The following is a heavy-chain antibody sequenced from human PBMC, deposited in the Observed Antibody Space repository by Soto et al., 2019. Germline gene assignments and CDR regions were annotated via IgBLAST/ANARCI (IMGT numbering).Heavy chain of an antibody. Sequence: GASVKVSCKASGVTFSSYAISWVRQAPGQGLEWMGGIIPIFGTANYAQKFQGRVTITADESTSTAYMELSSLRSEDTAVYYCARDSFRGNYYYYGMDVWGQGTTVTVSS. CDR1: GVTFSSYA. CDR2: IIPIFGTA. D-gene: IGHD3-16*02. V-gene: IGHV1-69*13. J-gene: IGHJ6*02. CDR3: ARDSFRGNYYYYGMDV.